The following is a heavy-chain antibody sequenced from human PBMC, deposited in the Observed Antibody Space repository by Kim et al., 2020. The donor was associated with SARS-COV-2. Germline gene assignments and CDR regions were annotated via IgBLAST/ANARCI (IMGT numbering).Heavy chain of an antibody. Sequence: GGSLRLSCAASGFTFSNYAMNWVRQAPGKGLEWVSSVTGAGANTSYADSVKGRFTISRDNSKNTLYLQMNSLRAEDTALDYCAKARGSDYGADDFDFWG. CDR3: AKARGSDYGADDFDF. V-gene: IGHV3-23*01. CDR1: GFTFSNYA. D-gene: IGHD1-26*01. J-gene: IGHJ4*01. CDR2: VTGAGANT.